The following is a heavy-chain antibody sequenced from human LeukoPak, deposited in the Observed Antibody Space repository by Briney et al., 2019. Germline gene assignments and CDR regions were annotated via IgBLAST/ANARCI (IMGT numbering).Heavy chain of an antibody. D-gene: IGHD3-22*01. J-gene: IGHJ4*02. CDR2: ISDSGST. V-gene: IGHV4-38-2*02. CDR3: ARETFYFDSSGSIRGGYFDY. CDR1: GYSISSGYY. Sequence: SETLSLTCTVSGYSISSGYYWGWLRQSPGKGLEWIGSISDSGSTFSNPSLKGRVSISVDTSKNQFSLKLGSVNAADTAVFYCARETFYFDSSGSIRGGYFDYWGQGTLVTVSS.